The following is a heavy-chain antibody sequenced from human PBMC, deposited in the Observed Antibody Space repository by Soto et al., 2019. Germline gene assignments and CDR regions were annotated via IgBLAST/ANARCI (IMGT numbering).Heavy chain of an antibody. D-gene: IGHD6-19*01. CDR2: ISGSGGST. Sequence: GGSLRLSCAASGFTFSSYAMSWVRQAPGKGLEWVSAISGSGGSTYYADSVKGRFTISRDNSKNTLYLQMNSLRAEDTAVYYCAKGEAGSGWYHRPFDYWGQGTLVTVSS. J-gene: IGHJ4*02. V-gene: IGHV3-23*01. CDR3: AKGEAGSGWYHRPFDY. CDR1: GFTFSSYA.